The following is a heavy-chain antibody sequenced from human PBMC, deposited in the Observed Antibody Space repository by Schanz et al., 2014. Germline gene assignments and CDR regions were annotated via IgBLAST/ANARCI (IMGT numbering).Heavy chain of an antibody. D-gene: IGHD2-15*01. V-gene: IGHV3-23*01. J-gene: IGHJ5*01. Sequence: EAQLLDSGGGLAQPGGSLRLSCAASGFTFNIYAMTWVRQIPGKGLEWVSAISASGGTTYYADSVKGRFTISRDNSKNTLYLQMNSLRAEDTAVYYCAKTPREYCNYDSCPNWFDSWGQGTLVTASS. CDR1: GFTFNIYA. CDR3: AKTPREYCNYDSCPNWFDS. CDR2: ISASGGTT.